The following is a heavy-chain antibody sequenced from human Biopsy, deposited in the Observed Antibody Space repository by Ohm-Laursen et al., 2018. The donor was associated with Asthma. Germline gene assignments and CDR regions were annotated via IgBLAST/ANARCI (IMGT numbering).Heavy chain of an antibody. Sequence: EASVKVSCKASGYTVTRYAINWVRQAPGQGLEWMGWINTNTGNPTYAQGFTGRFVFSLDTSVNTAHLQISSLKAEDTAVYYCARMISYYHEMRAPFFDSWGQGTLVTVSS. CDR2: INTNTGNP. CDR3: ARMISYYHEMRAPFFDS. D-gene: IGHD3-22*01. J-gene: IGHJ4*02. CDR1: GYTVTRYA. V-gene: IGHV7-4-1*02.